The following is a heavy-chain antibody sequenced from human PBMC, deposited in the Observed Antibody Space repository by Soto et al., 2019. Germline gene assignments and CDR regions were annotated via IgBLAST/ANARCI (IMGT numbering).Heavy chain of an antibody. CDR3: AKDRGYDYKNGLDV. CDR2: SSFDGTKT. CDR1: GFILRSNV. V-gene: IGHV3-30*18. J-gene: IGHJ6*02. D-gene: IGHD5-12*01. Sequence: QEHLVESGGGVVQPGESLRLSCAASGFILRSNVMHWVRQAPGKGLEWVAVSSFDGTKTYYADSVKGRFTISRDTPNNTLHLQMTSLRVEDTAIYYCAKDRGYDYKNGLDVWGQGTTVTVSS.